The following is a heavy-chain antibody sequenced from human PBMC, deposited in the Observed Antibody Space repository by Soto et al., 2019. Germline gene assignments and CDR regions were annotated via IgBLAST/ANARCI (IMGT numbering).Heavy chain of an antibody. J-gene: IGHJ4*02. V-gene: IGHV3-11*01. CDR2: ISSSGSTI. CDR3: ARPMVRGVIPLYY. D-gene: IGHD3-10*01. Sequence: GGSLSLSCAASGFTFSDYYMSWIRQAPGKGLEWVSYISSSGSTIYYADSVKGRFTISRDNAKNSLYLQMNSLRAEDTAVYYCARPMVRGVIPLYYWGQGTLVTVSS. CDR1: GFTFSDYY.